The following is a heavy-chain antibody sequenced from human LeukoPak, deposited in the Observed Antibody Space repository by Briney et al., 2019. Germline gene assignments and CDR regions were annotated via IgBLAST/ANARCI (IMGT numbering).Heavy chain of an antibody. CDR2: IYYSGST. V-gene: IGHV4-59*08. CDR3: ARPRYDFWSGYYDY. Sequence: PSETLSLTCTVSGGSISSYYWSWIRQPPGKGLEWMGYIYYSGSTNYNPSLKSRVTISVDTSKNQFSLKLSSVTAADTAVYYCARPRYDFWSGYYDYWGQGTLVTVSS. J-gene: IGHJ4*02. D-gene: IGHD3-3*01. CDR1: GGSISSYY.